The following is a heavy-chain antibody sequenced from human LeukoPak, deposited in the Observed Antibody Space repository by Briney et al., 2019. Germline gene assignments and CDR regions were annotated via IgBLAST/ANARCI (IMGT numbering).Heavy chain of an antibody. CDR1: GFTFSSYE. D-gene: IGHD5-18*01. Sequence: AGGSLRLSCAASGFTFSSYEMNWVRQAPGKGLEWVSHISSSGSTIYYADSVKGRFTISRDNAKNSLYLQMNSLRAEDTAVYYCAKRAVVDTVYYYYYMDVWGKGTTVTVSS. J-gene: IGHJ6*03. CDR3: AKRAVVDTVYYYYYMDV. V-gene: IGHV3-48*03. CDR2: ISSSGSTI.